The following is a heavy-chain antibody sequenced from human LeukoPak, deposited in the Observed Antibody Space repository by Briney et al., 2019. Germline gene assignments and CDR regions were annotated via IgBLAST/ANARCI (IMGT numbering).Heavy chain of an antibody. V-gene: IGHV3-48*03. CDR2: ISSSDSTI. CDR3: ARGPSGIQDY. Sequence: PGGSLRLSCAASGFTFSSYEMNWVRQAPGKGLEWVSYISSSDSTIYYADSVKGRFTISRDNAKNSLYLQMYSLRAEDTAVYYCARGPSGIQDYWGQGTLVTVSS. CDR1: GFTFSSYE. D-gene: IGHD6-13*01. J-gene: IGHJ4*02.